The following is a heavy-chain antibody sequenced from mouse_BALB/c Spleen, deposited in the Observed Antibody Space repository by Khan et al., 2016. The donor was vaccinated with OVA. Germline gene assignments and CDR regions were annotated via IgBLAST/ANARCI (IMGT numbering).Heavy chain of an antibody. V-gene: IGHV2-6-5*01. J-gene: IGHJ4*01. CDR1: GFSLTDYA. CDR2: IWVSGSK. CDR3: ARDPPYYSMNY. Sequence: VQLVESGPGLVAPSQSLSITCTVSGFSLTDYAVSWIRQPPGKGLEWLGVIWVSGSKYYNSVLKPRLSISKDNSKSQVFLKMNSLQTDDTAMYFCARDPPYYSMNYRGQGTSVTVSS.